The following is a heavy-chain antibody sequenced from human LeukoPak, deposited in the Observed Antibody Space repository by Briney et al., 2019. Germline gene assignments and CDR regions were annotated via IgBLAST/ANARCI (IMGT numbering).Heavy chain of an antibody. Sequence: GGSLRLSCAASGFTFSSYVMHWVRQAPGKGLEWVANIKQDGSEKYYVDSVKGRFTISRDNAKNSLYLQMNGLRAEDTAVYYCLSGGSWSYLRGQGTLVTVSS. CDR1: GFTFSSYV. J-gene: IGHJ4*02. D-gene: IGHD3-10*01. CDR2: IKQDGSEK. CDR3: LSGGSWSYL. V-gene: IGHV3-7*01.